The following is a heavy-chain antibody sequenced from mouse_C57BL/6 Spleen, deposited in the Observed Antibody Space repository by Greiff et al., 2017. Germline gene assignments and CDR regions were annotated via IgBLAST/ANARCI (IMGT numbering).Heavy chain of an antibody. V-gene: IGHV5-17*01. CDR1: GFTFSDYG. Sequence: EVHLVESGGGLVKPGGSLKLSCAASGFTFSDYGMHWVRQAPEKGLEWVAYISSGSSTIYYADTVKGRFTISRDNAKNTLFLQMTSLRSEDTAMYYCARTTMVPAWFAYWGQGTLVTVSA. D-gene: IGHD2-2*01. CDR2: ISSGSSTI. CDR3: ARTTMVPAWFAY. J-gene: IGHJ3*01.